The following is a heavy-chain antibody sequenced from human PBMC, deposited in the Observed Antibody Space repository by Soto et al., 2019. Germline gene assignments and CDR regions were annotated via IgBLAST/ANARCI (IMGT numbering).Heavy chain of an antibody. V-gene: IGHV4-34*01. CDR1: GGSFSGGY. CDR3: ARYRPAYSSARSSGLDY. J-gene: IGHJ4*02. CDR2: SNHSGST. D-gene: IGHD3-22*01. Sequence: SETRSRTCAVDGGSFSGGYWSWIRQPPGKGLEWTGESNHSGSTNYNPSLKSRVTISVDTSKNQLSLKRSSVTAADTAVYYCARYRPAYSSARSSGLDYWRRGTLVAVSS.